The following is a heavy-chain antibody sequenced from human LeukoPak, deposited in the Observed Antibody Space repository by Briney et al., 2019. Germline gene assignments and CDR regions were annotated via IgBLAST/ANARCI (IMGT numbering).Heavy chain of an antibody. CDR1: GFTFSSYA. V-gene: IGHV3-23*01. J-gene: IGHJ4*02. Sequence: GGSLRLSCAASGFTFSSYAMSWVRQAPGKGLEWVSAISGSGGSTYYADSVKGRFTISRDNSKNTLYPQMNSLRAEDTAVYYCAKIDVGALTMVRGLYFDYWGQGTLVTVSS. CDR3: AKIDVGALTMVRGLYFDY. D-gene: IGHD3-10*01. CDR2: ISGSGGST.